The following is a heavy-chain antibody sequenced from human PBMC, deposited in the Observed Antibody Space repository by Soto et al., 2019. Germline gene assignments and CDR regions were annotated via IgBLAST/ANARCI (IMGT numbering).Heavy chain of an antibody. D-gene: IGHD3-22*01. CDR2: INPSGGST. CDR1: GYTFTSYY. CDR3: ARAYHLSPDDSSDLLDY. J-gene: IGHJ4*02. Sequence: ASVKVSCKASGYTFTSYYMHWVRQAPGQGLEWMGIINPSGGSTSYAQKFQGRVTMTRDTSTSTVYMELSSLRSEDTAVYYCARAYHLSPDDSSDLLDYWGQGTLVTVSS. V-gene: IGHV1-46*03.